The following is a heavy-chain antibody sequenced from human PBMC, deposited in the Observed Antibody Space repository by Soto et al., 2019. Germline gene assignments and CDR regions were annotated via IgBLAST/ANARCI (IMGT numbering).Heavy chain of an antibody. CDR3: ARHNYGSGSTYFDY. J-gene: IGHJ4*02. CDR2: IYYSGST. Sequence: SETLSLTCTVSGGSISSDYWSWIRQPPGKGLEWIGYIYYSGSTNYNPSLKRRVTISVDTSKTQFSLKLNSMTAADTAVYYCARHNYGSGSTYFDYWGQGTLVTVSS. CDR1: GGSISSDY. D-gene: IGHD3-10*01. V-gene: IGHV4-59*08.